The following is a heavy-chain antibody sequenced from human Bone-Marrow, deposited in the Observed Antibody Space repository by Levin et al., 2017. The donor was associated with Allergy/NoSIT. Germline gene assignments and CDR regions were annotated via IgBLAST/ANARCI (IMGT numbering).Heavy chain of an antibody. CDR2: ISVTSSTI. D-gene: IGHD1-20*01. Sequence: GGSLRLSCAASGFPFRDYYMSWIRQAPGKGLEWISYISVTSSTIYYADSVEGRFTISRDDARDSLSLQMNNLRPEDTAVYYCASHLLTGTTADGFGVWGQGTLVTVSS. CDR3: ASHLLTGTTADGFGV. V-gene: IGHV3-11*01. J-gene: IGHJ3*01. CDR1: GFPFRDYY.